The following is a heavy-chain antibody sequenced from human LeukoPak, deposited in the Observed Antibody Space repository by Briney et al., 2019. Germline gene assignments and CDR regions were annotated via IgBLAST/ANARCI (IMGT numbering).Heavy chain of an antibody. CDR2: ISSTSSII. CDR1: GFTFSSLN. D-gene: IGHD6-19*01. V-gene: IGHV3-21*01. J-gene: IGHJ4*02. Sequence: GGSLRLSCASSGFTFSSLNMNWVRQAPGKGREWVSYISSTSSIICSADSLKGRFTISRDNAKNSLYLQRDSLRAEDTAVYYCARYNSGWNDYWRQGTLVTVSA. CDR3: ARYNSGWNDY.